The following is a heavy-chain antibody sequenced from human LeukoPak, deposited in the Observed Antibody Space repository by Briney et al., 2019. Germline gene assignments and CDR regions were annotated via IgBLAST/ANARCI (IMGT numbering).Heavy chain of an antibody. V-gene: IGHV4-38-2*01. CDR2: IYHSGST. Sequence: PSETLSLTCAVSGYSISSGYYWGWIRQPPGKGLEWTGSIYHSGSTYYNPSLKSRVTISVDTSKNQFSLKLSSVTAADTAVYYCASLVGATTYYYYMDVWGKGTTVTVSS. CDR3: ASLVGATTYYYYMDV. D-gene: IGHD1-26*01. J-gene: IGHJ6*03. CDR1: GYSISSGYY.